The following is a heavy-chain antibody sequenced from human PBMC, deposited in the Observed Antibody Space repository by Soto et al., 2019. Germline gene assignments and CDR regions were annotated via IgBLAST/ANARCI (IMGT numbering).Heavy chain of an antibody. D-gene: IGHD5-12*01. V-gene: IGHV3-53*01. CDR2: IFSGGGT. CDR3: HGYGY. Sequence: VKVVESGGGLIQPGGSLRLSCEVSGFSVTANYMSWVRQAPGKGLEWVSVIFSGGGTDYVDSVKGRFTISRDISKSTLYLQMNSLRAEDTAVYYCHGYGYWGQGTLVTVSS. CDR1: GFSVTANY. J-gene: IGHJ4*02.